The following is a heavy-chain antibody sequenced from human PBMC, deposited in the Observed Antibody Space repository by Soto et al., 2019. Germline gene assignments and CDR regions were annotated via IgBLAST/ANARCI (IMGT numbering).Heavy chain of an antibody. J-gene: IGHJ3*02. Sequence: QVQLVQSGAEVKKPGSSVKVSCKASGGTFSSYTISWVRQAPGQGLEWMGRIIPILGIANCAQKFQGRVTITADKTTSPAYMGLSSLRSEDTAVYYCARVRPKPVTADCSGGSCYPIDAFDIWGQGTMVTVSS. CDR2: IIPILGIA. V-gene: IGHV1-69*02. CDR3: ARVRPKPVTADCSGGSCYPIDAFDI. CDR1: GGTFSSYT. D-gene: IGHD2-15*01.